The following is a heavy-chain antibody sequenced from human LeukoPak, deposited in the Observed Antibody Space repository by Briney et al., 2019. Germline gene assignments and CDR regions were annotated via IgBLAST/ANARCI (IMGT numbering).Heavy chain of an antibody. CDR3: ARDLTTVIAHVLYLDS. D-gene: IGHD4-11*01. CDR2: ISWNSGSI. J-gene: IGHJ4*02. V-gene: IGHV3-9*01. CDR1: GFTFDDYA. Sequence: GGSLRLSCAASGFTFDDYAMHWVRQAPGKGLEWVSGISWNSGSIGYADSVKGRFTISRDNAKNSLYLQMNSLRAEDTALYYCARDLTTVIAHVLYLDSWGQGTLVTVSS.